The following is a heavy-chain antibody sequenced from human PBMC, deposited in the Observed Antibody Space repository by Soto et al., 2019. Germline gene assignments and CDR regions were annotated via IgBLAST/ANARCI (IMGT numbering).Heavy chain of an antibody. D-gene: IGHD7-27*01. J-gene: IGHJ4*02. CDR1: GGSISSSSYY. CDR3: ARALAIDWGNYYFDY. CDR2: IYYSGST. V-gene: IGHV4-61*05. Sequence: SETLSLTCTVSGGSISSSSYYWGWIRQPPGKGLEWIGYIYYSGSTNYNPSLKSRVSISVDISKNQFSLHLNSVTAADTAVYYCARALAIDWGNYYFDYWGQGTLVTVSS.